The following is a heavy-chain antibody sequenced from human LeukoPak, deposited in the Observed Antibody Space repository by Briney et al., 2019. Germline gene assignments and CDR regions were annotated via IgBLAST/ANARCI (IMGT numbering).Heavy chain of an antibody. D-gene: IGHD3-16*01. Sequence: SETLSLTCTVSGGSISSYYWSRIRQPPGKGLEWIGYIYYSGSTNYNPSLKSRVTISVDTSKNQFSLQLNSVTAADTAVYYCARHYVFVSGGSSFDYWGQGILVTVSS. CDR1: GGSISSYY. V-gene: IGHV4-59*08. CDR2: IYYSGST. J-gene: IGHJ4*02. CDR3: ARHYVFVSGGSSFDY.